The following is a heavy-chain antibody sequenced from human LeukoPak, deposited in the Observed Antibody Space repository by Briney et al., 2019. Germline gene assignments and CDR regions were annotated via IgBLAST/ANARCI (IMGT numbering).Heavy chain of an antibody. D-gene: IGHD2-2*01. CDR3: VTDWKYYQNAVGGVDV. J-gene: IGHJ6*04. V-gene: IGHV3-30*04. CDR2: ISYDGNDK. CDR1: GFTFMNYA. Sequence: PGRSLRLSCEASGFTFMNYAIHWVRQAPGKGLEWVSLISYDGNDKYYADSVRGRFTISRDNSKNTLYLQMSSLRAEDTAVYYCVTDWKYYQNAVGGVDVWGKGTTVTVSS.